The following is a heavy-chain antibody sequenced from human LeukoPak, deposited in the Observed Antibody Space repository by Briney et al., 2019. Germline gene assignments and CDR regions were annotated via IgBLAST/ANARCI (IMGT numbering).Heavy chain of an antibody. CDR1: GFTVSSNY. CDR3: ARDQAEDYSNYYYYMDV. D-gene: IGHD4-11*01. Sequence: GGSLRLSCAASGFTVSSNYMSWVRQAPGKGLEWVSVIYSGGSTYYADSVKGRFTISRDNSKNTLYLQMNSLRAEDTAVYYCARDQAEDYSNYYYYMDVWGRGTTVTVSS. CDR2: IYSGGST. J-gene: IGHJ6*03. V-gene: IGHV3-53*01.